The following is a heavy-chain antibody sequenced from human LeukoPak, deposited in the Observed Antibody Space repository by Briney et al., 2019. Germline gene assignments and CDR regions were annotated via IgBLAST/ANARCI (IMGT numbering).Heavy chain of an antibody. J-gene: IGHJ4*02. CDR2: ISAYNGNT. CDR1: GYTFTSYG. D-gene: IGHD2-15*01. Sequence: ASVKVSCKASGYTFTSYGISWVRQAPGQGLGWMGWISAYNGNTNYAQKLQGRVTMTTDTSTSTAYMELRSLRSDDTAVYYCARDRFRYCSGGSCYHFDYWGQGTLVTVSS. V-gene: IGHV1-18*04. CDR3: ARDRFRYCSGGSCYHFDY.